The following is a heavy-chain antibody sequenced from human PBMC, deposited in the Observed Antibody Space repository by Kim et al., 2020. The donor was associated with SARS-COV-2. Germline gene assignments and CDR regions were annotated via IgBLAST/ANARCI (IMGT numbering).Heavy chain of an antibody. Sequence: GGSLRLSCAASGFTFSSYRMSWVRQAPGKGLEWVATIKQDGSEKYYVDSVKGRFTISRDNAKNSLYLQMNSLRAEDTAVYYCARDIMLELRVGYYWGQGTLVTVSS. D-gene: IGHD1-7*01. V-gene: IGHV3-7*01. CDR1: GFTFSSYR. CDR2: IKQDGSEK. J-gene: IGHJ4*02. CDR3: ARDIMLELRVGYY.